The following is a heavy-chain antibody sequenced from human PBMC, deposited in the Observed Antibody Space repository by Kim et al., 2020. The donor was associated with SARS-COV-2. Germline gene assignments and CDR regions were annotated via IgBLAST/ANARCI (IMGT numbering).Heavy chain of an antibody. D-gene: IGHD3-10*01. CDR3: ARGSGSSYDY. J-gene: IGHJ4*02. V-gene: IGHV3-48*02. CDR2: I. Sequence: IYYADSVKGRFTISRDNAKNSLYLQMNSLRDEDTAVYYCARGSGSSYDYWGQGTLVTVSS.